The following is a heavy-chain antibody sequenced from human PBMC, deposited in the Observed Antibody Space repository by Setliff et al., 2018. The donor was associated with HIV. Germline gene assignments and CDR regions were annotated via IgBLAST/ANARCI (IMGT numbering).Heavy chain of an antibody. Sequence: PVGSLRLSCAASGFTFSGYAMTWVRQAPGKGLEWVSYISSSGSYTNYADSVKGRFTISRDNAKNSLYLQMSSLRADDTAVYYCVREWVADPWGQGTLVTVSS. V-gene: IGHV3-11*05. CDR1: GFTFSGYA. J-gene: IGHJ5*02. CDR3: VREWVADP. D-gene: IGHD1-26*01. CDR2: ISSSGSYT.